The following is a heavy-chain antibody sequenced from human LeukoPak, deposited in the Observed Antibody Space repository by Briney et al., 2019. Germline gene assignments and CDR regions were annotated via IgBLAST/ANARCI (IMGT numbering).Heavy chain of an antibody. CDR3: ARGGYDSSGYYGYYFDY. D-gene: IGHD3-22*01. CDR1: GYTFTSYD. Sequence: ASAKVSCKASGYTFTSYDINWVRQATGQGLEWMGWMNPNSGNTGYAQKFQGRVTMTRNTSISTAYMELSSLRSEDTAVYYCARGGYDSSGYYGYYFDYWGQGTLVTVSS. V-gene: IGHV1-8*01. CDR2: MNPNSGNT. J-gene: IGHJ4*02.